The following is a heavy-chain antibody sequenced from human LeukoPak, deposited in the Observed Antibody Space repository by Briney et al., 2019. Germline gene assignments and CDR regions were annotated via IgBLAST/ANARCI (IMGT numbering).Heavy chain of an antibody. V-gene: IGHV4-59*01. CDR3: ATGYSSTWYYFDY. CDR2: IYHSGST. J-gene: IGHJ4*02. D-gene: IGHD6-13*01. CDR1: ADSISSYY. Sequence: PSETLSLTRTVSADSISSYYWSWIRQPPGKGLEWIGYIYHSGSTNYNPSLKSRVTISADTSKDQFSLKLASVTAADTAVYYCATGYSSTWYYFDYWGQGTLVTVSS.